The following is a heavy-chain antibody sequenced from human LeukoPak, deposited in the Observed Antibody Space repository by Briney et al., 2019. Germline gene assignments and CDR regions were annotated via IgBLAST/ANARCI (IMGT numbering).Heavy chain of an antibody. Sequence: GGSLRLSCAASGFTFSSYAMSWVRQAPGKGLEWVSAISGSGGSTYYADSVKGRFTISRDNSKNTLYLQMNSLRAEDTAVYYCATSSLEPRNSYYMDVWGKGTTVTVSS. CDR1: GFTFSSYA. J-gene: IGHJ6*03. CDR2: ISGSGGST. D-gene: IGHD6-13*01. CDR3: ATSSLEPRNSYYMDV. V-gene: IGHV3-23*01.